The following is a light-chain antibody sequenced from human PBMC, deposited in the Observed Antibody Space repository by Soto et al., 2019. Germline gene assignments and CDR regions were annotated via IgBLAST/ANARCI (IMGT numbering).Light chain of an antibody. V-gene: IGKV1-5*03. Sequence: DIRVTHSPSTLGASVGDRVTITCRASQMIYTWLAWYQQKPGKAPKLLIYEASSLDVGVPSRFSGSGSGTEFTLTISSLQLEDFATYYCQQYSTFWTFGQGTKV. CDR1: QMIYTW. J-gene: IGKJ1*01. CDR3: QQYSTFWT. CDR2: EAS.